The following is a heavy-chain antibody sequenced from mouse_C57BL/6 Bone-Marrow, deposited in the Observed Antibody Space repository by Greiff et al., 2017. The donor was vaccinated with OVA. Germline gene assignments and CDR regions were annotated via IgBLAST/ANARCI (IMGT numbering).Heavy chain of an antibody. CDR3: ARSISLITTVVATDFDD. J-gene: IGHJ2*01. V-gene: IGHV1-18*01. CDR1: GYTFTDYN. D-gene: IGHD1-1*01. CDR2: INPNNGGT. Sequence: VQLQQSGPELVKPGASVKIPCKASGYTFTDYNMDWVKQSHGKSLEWIGDINPNNGGTIYNQKFKGKATLTVDTSSSTAYMELRSLTSEDTAVYYCARSISLITTVVATDFDDWGQGTTLTVSS.